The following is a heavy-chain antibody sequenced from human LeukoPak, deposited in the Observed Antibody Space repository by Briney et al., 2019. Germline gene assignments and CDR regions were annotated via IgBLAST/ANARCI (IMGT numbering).Heavy chain of an antibody. CDR2: ISYSGST. V-gene: IGHV4-61*05. D-gene: IGHD2-15*01. J-gene: IGHJ2*01. CDR1: GGSISSTSYY. Sequence: PSETLSLACTVSGGSISSTSYYWGWLRQPPGKGLEWIGYISYSGSTNYNPSLKSRVTISVDTSKNQFSLKLSSVTAADTAVYYCAREALFCSGGSCYRYWYFDLWGRGTLVTVSS. CDR3: AREALFCSGGSCYRYWYFDL.